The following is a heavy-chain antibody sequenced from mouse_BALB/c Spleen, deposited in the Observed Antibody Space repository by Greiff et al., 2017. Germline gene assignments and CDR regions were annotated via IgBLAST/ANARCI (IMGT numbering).Heavy chain of an antibody. V-gene: IGHV14-3*02. CDR1: GFNFNDSY. Sequence: EVKLVESGAELVKPGASVKLSCTASGFNFNDSYMHWVKQRPEQGLEWIGRIDPANGNTKYDPKFQGKATITADTSSNTAYLQLSSLTSEDTAVYYCARKFHYMDYWGQGTTLTVSS. J-gene: IGHJ2*01. D-gene: IGHD1-2*01. CDR3: ARKFHYMDY. CDR2: IDPANGNT.